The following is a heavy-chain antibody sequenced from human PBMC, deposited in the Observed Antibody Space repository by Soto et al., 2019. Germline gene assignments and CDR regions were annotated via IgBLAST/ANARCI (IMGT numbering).Heavy chain of an antibody. D-gene: IGHD3-3*01. CDR2: ITSSSSYI. Sequence: PGGSLRRSCAASGFTFNTYSMNWVRQAPGKGLEWVSSITSSSSYIYYADSVKGRFTISRDNVKNSLYLQMNSLRAEDTAVYYCARCRITIFAIYYGMHV. CDR1: GFTFNTYS. J-gene: IGHJ6*01. CDR3: ARCRITIFAIYYGMHV. V-gene: IGHV3-21*01.